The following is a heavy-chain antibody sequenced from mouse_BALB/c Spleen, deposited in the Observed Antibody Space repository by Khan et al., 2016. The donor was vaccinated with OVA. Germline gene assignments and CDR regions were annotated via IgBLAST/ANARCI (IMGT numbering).Heavy chain of an antibody. D-gene: IGHD1-3*01. J-gene: IGHJ2*01. CDR2: IWAGGST. Sequence: QVHLKESGPGLVAPSQSLSITCTVSGFSLSSYGVHWVRQPPGKGLAWLGVIWAGGSTHYNSALMFRLSISKDNSKSQVFLKMNSRKTDDTAMYYCARLEDIWGQGTTLTVSS. CDR3: ARLEDI. CDR1: GFSLSSYG. V-gene: IGHV2-9*02.